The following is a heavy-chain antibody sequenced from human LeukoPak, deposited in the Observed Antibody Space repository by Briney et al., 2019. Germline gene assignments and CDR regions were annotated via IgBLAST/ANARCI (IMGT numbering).Heavy chain of an antibody. V-gene: IGHV4-30-2*01. CDR2: IYHSGST. J-gene: IGHJ4*02. Sequence: SQTLSLTCAVSGGSISSGGYSWSWIRQPPGKGLGWIGYIYHSGSTYYNPSLKSRVTISVDRSKNQFSLKLSSVTAADTAVYYCASYYGSASFDYWGQGTLVTVSS. CDR3: ASYYGSASFDY. CDR1: GGSISSGGYS. D-gene: IGHD3-10*01.